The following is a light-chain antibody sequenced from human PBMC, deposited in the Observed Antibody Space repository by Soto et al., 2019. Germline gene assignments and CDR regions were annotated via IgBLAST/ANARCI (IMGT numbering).Light chain of an antibody. V-gene: IGKV3-15*01. CDR1: QSVSSN. CDR2: GAS. CDR3: QQYNNCPRT. Sequence: EIVMTQSPATLSVSPGERATLSCRASQSVSSNLAWYQQKPGQAPRLLIYGASTRATGIPARFSGSGSGTESTLTISRLPAEYFAVYYCQQYNNCPRTFGQGTKVEIK. J-gene: IGKJ1*01.